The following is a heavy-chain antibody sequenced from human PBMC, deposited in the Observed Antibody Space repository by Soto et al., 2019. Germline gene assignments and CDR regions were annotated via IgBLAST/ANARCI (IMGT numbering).Heavy chain of an antibody. CDR3: ARGSWGVLTGDPNWFDP. Sequence: PSETLSLTCTVSGGSISSHYWSWIRQPPGKGLEWIGYIYYSGSTNYNPSLKSRVTISVDTSKNQFSLKLSSVTAADTAVYYCARGSWGVLTGDPNWFDPWGQGTLVTVSS. CDR1: GGSISSHY. D-gene: IGHD7-27*01. V-gene: IGHV4-59*11. J-gene: IGHJ5*02. CDR2: IYYSGST.